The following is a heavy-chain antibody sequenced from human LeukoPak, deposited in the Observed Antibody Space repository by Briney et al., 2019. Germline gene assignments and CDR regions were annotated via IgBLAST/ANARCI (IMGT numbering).Heavy chain of an antibody. V-gene: IGHV4-34*01. CDR1: GGSFSGYY. Sequence: SETLSLTCAVYGGSFSGYYWSWIRQPPGKGLEWIGEINHSGSTNYNPSLKNRVTISVDTSKNQFSLKLSSVTAADTAVYYCARGIYYYGSGSYYNMHTDDAFDIWGQGTMVTVSS. J-gene: IGHJ3*02. CDR2: INHSGST. D-gene: IGHD3-10*01. CDR3: ARGIYYYGSGSYYNMHTDDAFDI.